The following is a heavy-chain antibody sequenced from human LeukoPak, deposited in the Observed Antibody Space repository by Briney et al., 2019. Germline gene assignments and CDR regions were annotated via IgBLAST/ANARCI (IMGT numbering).Heavy chain of an antibody. V-gene: IGHV3-21*01. D-gene: IGHD6-19*01. J-gene: IGHJ4*02. CDR2: INLSSSYI. CDR1: GFTFSSYS. Sequence: GGSLRLSCAASGFTFSSYSMNWVRQAPGKGLEWVASINLSSSYINYAASVKGRFTISRENAKNSLYLQMNSLRAEDTAVYYCASGPAVAGKDYWGQGTLVTVSS. CDR3: ASGPAVAGKDY.